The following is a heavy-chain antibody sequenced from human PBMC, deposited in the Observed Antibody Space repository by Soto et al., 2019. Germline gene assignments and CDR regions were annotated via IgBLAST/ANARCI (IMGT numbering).Heavy chain of an antibody. CDR1: GFTFGDYA. V-gene: IGHV3-43D*03. CDR2: ITWDGINI. CDR3: AKDGIAWH. D-gene: IGHD2-15*01. Sequence: GGSLRLSCTASGFTFGDYAMHWVRQAPGKGLEWVSLITWDGINIEYADSVRGRFTISRDNSKNSLYLQMNGLRHEDTAFYYCAKDGIAWHWGQGTLVTVSS. J-gene: IGHJ4*02.